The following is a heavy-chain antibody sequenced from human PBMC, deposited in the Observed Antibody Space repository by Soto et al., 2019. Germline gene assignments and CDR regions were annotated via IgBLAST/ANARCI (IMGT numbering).Heavy chain of an antibody. CDR3: ARGEERVDMPSGY. D-gene: IGHD3-16*01. CDR1: GGSISSYY. CDR2: IDYSGST. Sequence: QVQLQESGPGLVKPSETLSLTCTVSGGSISSYYWSWIRQPPGKGLEWIGYIDYSGSTNYNPSLKCPVTIAIDKSTHQFSLKRSSVDAADTAVYYCARGEERVDMPSGYWGQGTLVTVSS. J-gene: IGHJ4*02. V-gene: IGHV4-59*01.